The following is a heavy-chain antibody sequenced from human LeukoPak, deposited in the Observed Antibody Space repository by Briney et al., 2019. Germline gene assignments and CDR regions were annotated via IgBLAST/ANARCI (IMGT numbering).Heavy chain of an antibody. D-gene: IGHD6-19*01. CDR2: IYYSGST. CDR1: GGSLSISSYY. Sequence: PSETLSLTCTVSGGSLSISSYYWGSISQPPRNWRGWIGSIYYSGSTYYNPSLKSRVTISVDTSKNQFSLKLSSVTAADTAAYYCARHAGGWYWYYFDYWGQGTLVTVSS. CDR3: ARHAGGWYWYYFDY. J-gene: IGHJ4*02. V-gene: IGHV4-39*01.